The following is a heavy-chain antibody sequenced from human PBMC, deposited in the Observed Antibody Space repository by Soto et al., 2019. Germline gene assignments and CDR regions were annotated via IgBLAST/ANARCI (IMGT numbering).Heavy chain of an antibody. J-gene: IGHJ5*02. CDR1: GFTFRSFT. V-gene: IGHV3-21*01. D-gene: IGHD6-13*01. CDR2: ISSNSAYI. CDR3: TRDASRDSSARGWFDP. Sequence: LRLSFAASGFTFRSFTMNWVRQAPGKGLEWVSTISSNSAYIYYTDALRGRFTISRDNAKNSLHLQMNSLRAEDTAVYYCTRDASRDSSARGWFDPWGPGTLVTVSS.